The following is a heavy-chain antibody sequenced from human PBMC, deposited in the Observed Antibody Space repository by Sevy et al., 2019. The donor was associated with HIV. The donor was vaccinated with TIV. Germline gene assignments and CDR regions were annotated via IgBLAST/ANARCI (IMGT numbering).Heavy chain of an antibody. Sequence: GGSLRLSCAASGFNLTDYYINWIRQAPGKGLEWISYISGGDTTTYYSDSVKGRFTVSRDNAKNSVFLQMISLRAGDTAVYYCAAISGYCRDGTFYAGTSIDQWGEGSLVTVSS. J-gene: IGHJ4*02. CDR2: ISGGDTTT. V-gene: IGHV3-11*01. CDR1: GFNLTDYY. CDR3: AAISGYCRDGTFYAGTSIDQ. D-gene: IGHD2-15*01.